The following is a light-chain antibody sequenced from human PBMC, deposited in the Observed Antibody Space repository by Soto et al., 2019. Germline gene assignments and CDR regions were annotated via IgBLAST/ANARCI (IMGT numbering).Light chain of an antibody. CDR2: TNT. J-gene: IGLJ1*01. V-gene: IGLV1-44*01. Sequence: QSVLTQPPSASGTPGQRVTISCSGSRSNIGSNPVNWYQHVPTTAPKLLIYTNTQRPSGVPDRFSGSKSGTSASLAISGLQSEDEADYYCASWDDSLNGPVFGNGTKVTVL. CDR3: ASWDDSLNGPV. CDR1: RSNIGSNP.